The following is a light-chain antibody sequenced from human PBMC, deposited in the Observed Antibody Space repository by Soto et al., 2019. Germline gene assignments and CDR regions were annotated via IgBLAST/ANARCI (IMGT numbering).Light chain of an antibody. CDR3: SSYKGSNTLPYV. J-gene: IGLJ1*01. CDR2: DVN. V-gene: IGLV2-14*03. Sequence: QSALTQPGSVSGSPGQSITISCTGTNSDVGGYNLVSWYQQYPDKAPKLMIFDVNTRPSGVSNRFSGSKSGNTASLTISGVQAEEEEDDYCSSYKGSNTLPYVFGTGTKVTVL. CDR1: NSDVGGYNL.